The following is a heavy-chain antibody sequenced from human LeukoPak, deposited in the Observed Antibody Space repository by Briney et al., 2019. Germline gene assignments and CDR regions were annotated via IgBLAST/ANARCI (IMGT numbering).Heavy chain of an antibody. CDR1: GFIFSSYW. Sequence: PGGSLRLSCAASGFIFSSYWMHWVRQAPGKGLVWVSRINSDGSSTSYADSVKGRFTISRDNAKNTLYLQMNSLRAEDTAVYYCAREYYYDKGDHFDYWGQGTLVTVSS. CDR3: AREYYYDKGDHFDY. CDR2: INSDGSST. V-gene: IGHV3-74*01. J-gene: IGHJ4*02. D-gene: IGHD3-22*01.